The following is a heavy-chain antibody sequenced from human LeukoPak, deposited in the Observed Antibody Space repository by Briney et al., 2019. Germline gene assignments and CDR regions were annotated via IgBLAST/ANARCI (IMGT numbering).Heavy chain of an antibody. J-gene: IGHJ6*03. CDR1: GFTFSSYN. CDR3: AKTGASAGNSARYYYYMDV. Sequence: GGSLRLSCAASGFTFSSYNMNWVRQAPGKGLEWVSSITSGSSYIYYADSVKGRFTISRDNSKNTLYLQMNSLRAEDTAVYYCAKTGASAGNSARYYYYMDVWGKGTTVTVSS. CDR2: ITSGSSYI. D-gene: IGHD4-23*01. V-gene: IGHV3-21*04.